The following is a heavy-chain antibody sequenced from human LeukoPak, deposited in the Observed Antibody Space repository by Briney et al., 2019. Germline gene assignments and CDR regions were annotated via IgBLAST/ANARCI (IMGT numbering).Heavy chain of an antibody. CDR1: GFTFSSYD. CDR3: ARSSGALENAFDI. V-gene: IGHV3-13*01. CDR2: IGTSGAT. J-gene: IGHJ3*02. Sequence: GALRLSCAASGFTFSSYDMHWVRQAIGKGLEGVSGIGTSGATYYLGSVKGRFTISRENAKNSLYLQTNNLRAGDTAVYSCARSSGALENAFDIWGQGTMVTVSS. D-gene: IGHD3-16*01.